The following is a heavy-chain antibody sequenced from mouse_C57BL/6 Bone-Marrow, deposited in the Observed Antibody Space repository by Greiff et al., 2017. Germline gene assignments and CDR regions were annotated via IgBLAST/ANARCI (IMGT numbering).Heavy chain of an antibody. CDR3: ARFPFIY. V-gene: IGHV1-82*01. CDR1: GYAFSSSW. Sequence: VKLMESGPELVKPGASVKISCKASGYAFSSSWMNWVKQRPGKGLEWIGRIYPGDGDTNYNGKFKGKATLTADKSSSTAYMQLSSLTSEDSAVYFCARFPFIYWGQGTTLTVSS. J-gene: IGHJ2*01. CDR2: IYPGDGDT. D-gene: IGHD1-1*01.